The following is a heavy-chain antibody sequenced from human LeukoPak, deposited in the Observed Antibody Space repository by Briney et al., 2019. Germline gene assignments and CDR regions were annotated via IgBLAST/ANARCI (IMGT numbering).Heavy chain of an antibody. CDR2: ISAYNGNT. CDR1: GGTFSSYA. J-gene: IGHJ4*02. Sequence: GASVKVSCKASGGTFSSYAISWVRQAPGQGLEWMGWISAYNGNTNYAQKLQGRVTMTTDTSTSTAYMELRGLRSDDTAVYYCARGYAGLFDYWGQGTLVTVSS. CDR3: ARGYAGLFDY. V-gene: IGHV1-18*01. D-gene: IGHD5-12*01.